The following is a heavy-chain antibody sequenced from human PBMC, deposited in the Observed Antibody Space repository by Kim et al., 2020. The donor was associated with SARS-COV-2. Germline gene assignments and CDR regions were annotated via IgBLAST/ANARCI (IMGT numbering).Heavy chain of an antibody. CDR1: GFTFSSYS. CDR3: ARGGFKYYRSGYYDY. D-gene: IGHD3-22*01. Sequence: GGSLRLSCAASGFTFSSYSMNWVRQAPGKGLEWVSSISSSSRYIYYADSVKGRFTIPRDNAKNSLYLQMNSLRAEDKAGNYCARGGFKYYRSGYYDYWG. V-gene: IGHV3-21*01. J-gene: IGHJ4*01. CDR2: ISSSSRYI.